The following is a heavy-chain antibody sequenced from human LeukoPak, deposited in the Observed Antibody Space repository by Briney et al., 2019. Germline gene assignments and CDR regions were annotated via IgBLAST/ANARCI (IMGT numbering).Heavy chain of an antibody. CDR1: GASINSHF. V-gene: IGHV4-59*08. CDR3: ARGRYYFDC. CDR2: IYYTGSS. Sequence: SETLPLTCTVSGASINSHFWSSIRQPPGKGLEWVGSIYYTGSSNYNPSLESRVTISVDTSKNQFSLKLSSVTAADTAVYYCARGRYYFDCWGQGTLVTVSS. J-gene: IGHJ4*02.